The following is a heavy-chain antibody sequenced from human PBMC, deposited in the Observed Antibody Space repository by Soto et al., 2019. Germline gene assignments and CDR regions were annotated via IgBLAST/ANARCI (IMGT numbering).Heavy chain of an antibody. D-gene: IGHD1-26*01. CDR3: ARRGGWELLSPLYYYYYYGMDV. J-gene: IGHJ6*02. CDR2: ISSSGSTI. Sequence: GGSLRLSCAASGFTFSSYEMNWVRQAPGKGLEWVSYISSSGSTIYYADSVKGRFTISRDNAKNSLYLQMNSLRAEDTAVYYCARRGGWELLSPLYYYYYYGMDVWGQGTTVTVSS. V-gene: IGHV3-48*03. CDR1: GFTFSSYE.